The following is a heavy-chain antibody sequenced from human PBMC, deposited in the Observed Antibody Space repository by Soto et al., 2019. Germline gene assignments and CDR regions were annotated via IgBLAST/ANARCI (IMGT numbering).Heavy chain of an antibody. D-gene: IGHD3-22*01. V-gene: IGHV3-66*01. CDR2: IYSGGST. CDR1: GFTVSSNY. Sequence: PGGSLRLSCAASGFTVSSNYMSWVRQAPWKGLEWVSVIYSGGSTYYADSVKGRFTISRDNSKNTLYLQMNSLRAEDTAVYYCAITTTYYYDSSGYYNAFDIWGQGTMVTVSS. CDR3: AITTTYYYDSSGYYNAFDI. J-gene: IGHJ3*02.